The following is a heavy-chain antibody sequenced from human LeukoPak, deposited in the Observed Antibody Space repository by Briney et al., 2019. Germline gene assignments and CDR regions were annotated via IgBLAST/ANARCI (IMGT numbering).Heavy chain of an antibody. CDR1: GGTLSSYA. CDR3: AREGIAAAGTGRNWFDP. CDR2: IIPIFGTA. V-gene: IGHV1-69*13. J-gene: IGHJ5*02. Sequence: ASVKVSCKASGGTLSSYAISWVRQAPGQGLEWMGGIIPIFGTANYAQKFQGRVTITADESTSTAYMELSSLRSEDTAVYYCAREGIAAAGTGRNWFDPWGQGTLVTVSS. D-gene: IGHD6-13*01.